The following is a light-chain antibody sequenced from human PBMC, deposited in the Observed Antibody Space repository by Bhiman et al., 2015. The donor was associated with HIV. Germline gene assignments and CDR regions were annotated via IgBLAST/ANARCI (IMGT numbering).Light chain of an antibody. CDR1: SSAVGGYKY. CDR2: DVS. CDR3: SSYTISNTYV. Sequence: QSALTQPASVSGSPGQSITISCTGISSAVGGYKYVSWYQQHPDKAPKLMIYDVSNRPSGVSDRFSGSKSGNTASLTISGLQAEDEADYYCSSYTISNTYVFGTGTKVTVL. J-gene: IGLJ1*01. V-gene: IGLV2-14*03.